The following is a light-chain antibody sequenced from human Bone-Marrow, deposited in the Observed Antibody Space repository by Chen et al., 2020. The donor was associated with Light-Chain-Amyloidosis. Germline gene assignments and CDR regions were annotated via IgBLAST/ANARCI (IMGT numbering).Light chain of an antibody. CDR1: QSVSSSY. J-gene: IGKJ5*01. Sequence: EIVLKQSPGTLSLSPGERATLSCTASQSVSSSYLAWYQQKPGQAPRLLIYGASSRATGIPDRFSGSGSGTDFTLTISRLEPEDFAVYYCQQYGSPITFGQGTRLEIK. V-gene: IGKV3-20*01. CDR2: GAS. CDR3: QQYGSPIT.